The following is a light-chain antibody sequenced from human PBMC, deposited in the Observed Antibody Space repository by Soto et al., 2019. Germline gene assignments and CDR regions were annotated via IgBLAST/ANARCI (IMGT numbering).Light chain of an antibody. CDR1: QGISAR. CDR3: QHANIFPYS. Sequence: DIQMTQSPSSVYATVGDRVTITCRASQGISARLAWYQQKPGKAPNLLIYGASTLQNGVPSRFSGSRSGTDFTLTISSLQPEDFATYYCQHANIFPYSFGQGTNLDIK. CDR2: GAS. V-gene: IGKV1-12*02. J-gene: IGKJ2*03.